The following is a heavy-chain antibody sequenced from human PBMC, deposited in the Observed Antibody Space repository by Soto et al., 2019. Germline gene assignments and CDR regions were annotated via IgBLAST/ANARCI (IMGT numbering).Heavy chain of an antibody. D-gene: IGHD1-7*01. J-gene: IGHJ6*03. CDR1: GFTFSSYG. V-gene: IGHV3-33*01. CDR3: ARDGFSGAGTNCYMDV. Sequence: QVQLVESGGGVVQPGRSLRLSCAASGFTFSSYGMHWVRQAPGEGLEWVAVIWYDGSNKYYADSVKGRFTISRDNSKNTLYLQMNSLRAEDTAVYYCARDGFSGAGTNCYMDVWGKGTTVTVSS. CDR2: IWYDGSNK.